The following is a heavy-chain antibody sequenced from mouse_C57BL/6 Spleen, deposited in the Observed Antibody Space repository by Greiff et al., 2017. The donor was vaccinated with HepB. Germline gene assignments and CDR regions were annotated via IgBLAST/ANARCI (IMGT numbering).Heavy chain of an antibody. V-gene: IGHV1-55*01. D-gene: IGHD2-5*01. CDR1: GYTFTSYW. CDR3: ARKDSNYLRAMDY. Sequence: QVQLQQPGAELVKPGASVKMSCKASGYTFTSYWITWVKQRPGQGLEWIGDIYPGSGSTNYNEKFKSKATLTVDTSSSTAYMQLSSLTSEDSAAYYCARKDSNYLRAMDYWGQGTSVTVSS. J-gene: IGHJ4*01. CDR2: IYPGSGST.